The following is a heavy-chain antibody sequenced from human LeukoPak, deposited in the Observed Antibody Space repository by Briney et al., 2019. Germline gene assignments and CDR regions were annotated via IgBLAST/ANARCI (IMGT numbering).Heavy chain of an antibody. V-gene: IGHV3-11*01. Sequence: GGALILSFVASGFLFSYYYMTWVRQAPGKGLEWVSYIIYTRSTIYYPDSVKGRFTISRDNPQNSLSLPMNSLAVEDAAVYYCARGRVAAAGTKWYFDLWGRGSLVTVSS. CDR1: GFLFSYYY. D-gene: IGHD6-13*01. J-gene: IGHJ2*01. CDR2: IIYTRSTI. CDR3: ARGRVAAAGTKWYFDL.